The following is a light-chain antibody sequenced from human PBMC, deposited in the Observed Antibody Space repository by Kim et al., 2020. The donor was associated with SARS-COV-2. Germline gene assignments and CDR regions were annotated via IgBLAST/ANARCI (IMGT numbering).Light chain of an antibody. Sequence: SITISCTGTSSDVGVYNYVSWYQQHPGKAPKLMIYDVSNRPSGVSNRFSGSKSGNAASLTISGLQAEDEADYYCSSYTTSSTPLYVFGTGTKVTVL. CDR3: SSYTTSSTPLYV. J-gene: IGLJ1*01. CDR2: DVS. CDR1: SSDVGVYNY. V-gene: IGLV2-14*03.